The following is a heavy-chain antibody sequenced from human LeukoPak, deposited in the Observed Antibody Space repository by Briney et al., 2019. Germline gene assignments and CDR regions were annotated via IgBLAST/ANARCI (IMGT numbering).Heavy chain of an antibody. CDR1: GYTFTGYY. CDR3: ARGLWSFRENAFDI. J-gene: IGHJ3*02. Sequence: ASVKVSCKASGYTFTGYYMHWVRQAPGQGLEWMGWINPNSGGTNYAQKFQGRVTTTRDTSISTAYMELSRLRSDDTAVYYCARGLWSFRENAFDIWGQGTMVTVSS. V-gene: IGHV1-2*02. CDR2: INPNSGGT. D-gene: IGHD4/OR15-4a*01.